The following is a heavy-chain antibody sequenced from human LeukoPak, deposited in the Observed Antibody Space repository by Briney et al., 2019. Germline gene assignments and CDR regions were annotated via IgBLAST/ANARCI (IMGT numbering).Heavy chain of an antibody. V-gene: IGHV3-23*01. Sequence: GGSLRLSCAASGFTFSSYAMSWVRQAPGKGLEWVSGISGSGGSTYDANSVKGRFTISRDNSKNTLYLQMNSLRAEDTAVYYCAKSKTPYCSSANCLMFDYWGQGALVTVSS. J-gene: IGHJ4*02. CDR2: ISGSGGST. CDR3: AKSKTPYCSSANCLMFDY. D-gene: IGHD2-2*01. CDR1: GFTFSSYA.